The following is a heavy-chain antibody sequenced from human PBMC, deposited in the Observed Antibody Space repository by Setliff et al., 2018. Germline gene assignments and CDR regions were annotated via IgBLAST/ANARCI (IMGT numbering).Heavy chain of an antibody. CDR3: ATDGPVLNGDYIS. CDR1: GGTFSDYY. CDR2: IYQNGIT. Sequence: PSETLSLTCTAYGGTFSDYYWDWIRQSPEKGLEWIGTIYQNGITYYNPSVKSRVTISVDKSKNQFSLSLRSVTAADTAVYYCATDGPVLNGDYISWGQGTLVTVSS. D-gene: IGHD3-10*01. J-gene: IGHJ5*02. V-gene: IGHV4-34*01.